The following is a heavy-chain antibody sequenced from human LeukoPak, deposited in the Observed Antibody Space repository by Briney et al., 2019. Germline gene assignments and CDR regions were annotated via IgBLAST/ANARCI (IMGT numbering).Heavy chain of an antibody. Sequence: GGSLRLSCAASGFTFSRYEMNWVRQAPGKGLEWVSYISSSGSSIYYADSVKGRYTIFRDNAKKSLYLQMKSLRAEDTAVYYCARDEDMVATFPSFFDYWGQGTMVTVCS. CDR1: GFTFSRYE. D-gene: IGHD5-12*01. CDR3: ARDEDMVATFPSFFDY. J-gene: IGHJ4*02. V-gene: IGHV3-48*03. CDR2: ISSSGSSI.